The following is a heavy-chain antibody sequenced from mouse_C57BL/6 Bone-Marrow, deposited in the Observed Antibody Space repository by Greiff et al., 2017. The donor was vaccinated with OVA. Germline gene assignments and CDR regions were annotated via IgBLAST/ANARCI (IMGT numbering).Heavy chain of an antibody. CDR3: ARRRLHVDFDG. CDR2: IYPSGSYT. CDR1: GFTFTSYW. Sequence: QVQLQQPGAELVKPGTSVKLSCKASGFTFTSYWMPWVKQRPGQGLEWIGVIYPSGSYTNYNEKFKGKATLTVDTSSSTAYMQLSSLTSEDSAVYYCARRRLHVDFDGWGTGTTVTAAS. J-gene: IGHJ1*03. D-gene: IGHD2-2*01. V-gene: IGHV1-59*01.